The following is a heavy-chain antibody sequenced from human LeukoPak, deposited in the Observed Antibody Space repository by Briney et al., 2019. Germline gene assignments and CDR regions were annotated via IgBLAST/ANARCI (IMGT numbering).Heavy chain of an antibody. J-gene: IGHJ4*02. CDR1: GGSIRSNSYY. CDR3: ARQEGVSYFSSGSYFDS. V-gene: IGHV4-39*01. D-gene: IGHD3-10*01. CDR2: IYYSGST. Sequence: SETLSLTCTISGGSIRSNSYYWGWICQPPGKGLEWIGSIYYSGSTYYSPSLKSRVTISVDSSKNQFSLKLSSVTAADTAVYHCARQEGVSYFSSGSYFDSWGQGALVTVSS.